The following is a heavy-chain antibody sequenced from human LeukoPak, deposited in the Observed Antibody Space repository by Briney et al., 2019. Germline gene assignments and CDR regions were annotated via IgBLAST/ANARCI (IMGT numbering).Heavy chain of an antibody. D-gene: IGHD2-8*01. V-gene: IGHV5-51*01. CDR2: TYPGDSDT. J-gene: IGHJ6*02. Sequence: GESLKISCKGSGYSFTSYWIGWVRQMPGKGLEWMGITYPGDSDTRYSPSFQGQVTISADKSISTAYLQWSSLKASDTAMYYCARRGYCTNGVCYTYYYGMDVWGQGTTVTVSS. CDR1: GYSFTSYW. CDR3: ARRGYCTNGVCYTYYYGMDV.